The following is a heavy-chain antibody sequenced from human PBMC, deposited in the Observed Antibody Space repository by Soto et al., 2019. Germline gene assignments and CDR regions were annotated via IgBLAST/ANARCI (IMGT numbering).Heavy chain of an antibody. J-gene: IGHJ4*02. D-gene: IGHD2-8*01. CDR2: IRSKAYGGTT. V-gene: IGHV3-49*04. CDR1: GFTFNDYT. CDR3: TAGKLYHSMDFDY. Sequence: QSGGSLRLSCTASGFTFNDYTLSWVRQAPGKGLEWVGFIRSKAYGGTTEYAASVKGRFTISRDDSKSIAYLQMNSLKTEDTAVYYCTAGKLYHSMDFDYWGQGTLGTASS.